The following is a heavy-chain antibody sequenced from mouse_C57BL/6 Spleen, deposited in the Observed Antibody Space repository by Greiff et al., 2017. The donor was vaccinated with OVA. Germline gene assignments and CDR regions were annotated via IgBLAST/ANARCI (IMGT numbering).Heavy chain of an antibody. CDR1: GYTFTSYW. CDR2: IYPGSGST. V-gene: IGHV1-55*01. D-gene: IGHD2-5*01. J-gene: IGHJ1*03. Sequence: QVHVKQSGAELVKPGASVKMSCKASGYTFTSYWITWVKQRPGQGLEWIGDIYPGSGSTNYNEKFKSKATLTVDTSSSTAYMQLSSLTSEDSAVYYCARSGSNYVWYFDVWGTGTTVTVSS. CDR3: ARSGSNYVWYFDV.